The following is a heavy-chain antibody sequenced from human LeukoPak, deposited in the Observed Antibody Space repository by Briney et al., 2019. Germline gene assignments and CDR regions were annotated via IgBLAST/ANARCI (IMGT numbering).Heavy chain of an antibody. CDR2: IYHSGST. CDR3: ARSLGDYYDSSGYYDY. J-gene: IGHJ4*02. D-gene: IGHD3-22*01. Sequence: SETLSLTCAVSGGSISSSNWWSWVRQPPGKGLEWIGEIYHSGSTNYNPSLKSRVTISVDKSKNQFSLKLSSVTAADTAVYYCARSLGDYYDSSGYYDYWGQGTLVTVSS. V-gene: IGHV4-4*02. CDR1: GGSISSSNW.